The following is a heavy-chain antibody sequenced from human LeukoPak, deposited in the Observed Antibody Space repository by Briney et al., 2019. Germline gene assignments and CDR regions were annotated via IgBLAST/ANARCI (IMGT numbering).Heavy chain of an antibody. CDR2: ISSSSSTI. D-gene: IGHD6-13*01. V-gene: IGHV3-48*04. J-gene: IGHJ5*02. CDR1: GFTFSSYS. CDR3: ARVGQQLVVYNWFDP. Sequence: GGSLRLSCAASGFTFSSYSMNWVRQAPGKGLEWVSYISSSSSTIYYADSVKGRFTISRDNAKNSLYLQMNSLRAEDTAVYYCARVGQQLVVYNWFDPWGQGTLVTVSS.